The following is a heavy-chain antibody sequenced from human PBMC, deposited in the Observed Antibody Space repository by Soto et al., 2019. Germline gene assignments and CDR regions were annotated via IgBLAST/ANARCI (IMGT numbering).Heavy chain of an antibody. Sequence: SETLSLTCTVSGDSIRNQYWSWIRRPPGKGLEWIGYIYRSGSTKYNPSLESRLTISGHTSKNQFSLKLTSVAAADTAVYYCARTLDYGHMDVWGKGTTVTVSS. CDR1: GDSIRNQY. CDR2: IYRSGST. V-gene: IGHV4-59*11. CDR3: ARTLDYGHMDV. J-gene: IGHJ6*03. D-gene: IGHD3-16*01.